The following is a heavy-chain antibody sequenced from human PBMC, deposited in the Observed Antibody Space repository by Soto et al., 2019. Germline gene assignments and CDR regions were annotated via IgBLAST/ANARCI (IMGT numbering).Heavy chain of an antibody. J-gene: IGHJ6*02. D-gene: IGHD3-10*01. CDR3: AKTMVRGVTRYYYSGMDV. CDR2: IKQDGSEK. CDR1: GFTFSSYW. Sequence: EVQLVESGGGLVQPGGSLRLSCAASGFTFSSYWLSWVRQAPGKGLEWVAYIKQDGSEKYYVDSVKGRFTISRDNAKNSLYLQMNSLRAEDTAVYYCAKTMVRGVTRYYYSGMDVWGQGTTVTVSS. V-gene: IGHV3-7*01.